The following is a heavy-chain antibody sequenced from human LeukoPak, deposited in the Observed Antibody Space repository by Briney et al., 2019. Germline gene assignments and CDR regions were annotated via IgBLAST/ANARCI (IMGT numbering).Heavy chain of an antibody. Sequence: ASVKVSCKASGYAFTGYYMHWVRQAPGQGLEWMGWINPSSGGTNYAQKFQGRVTMTRDTSISTAYMELSRLRSDDTAVYYCARDLGFLEWLFDVVEPYLDYWGQGTLVTVSS. V-gene: IGHV1-2*02. D-gene: IGHD3-3*01. J-gene: IGHJ4*02. CDR3: ARDLGFLEWLFDVVEPYLDY. CDR1: GYAFTGYY. CDR2: INPSSGGT.